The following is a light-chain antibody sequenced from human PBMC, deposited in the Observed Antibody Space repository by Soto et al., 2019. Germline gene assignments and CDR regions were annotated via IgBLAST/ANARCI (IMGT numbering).Light chain of an antibody. J-gene: IGKJ2*01. CDR3: QHYNFWPHT. V-gene: IGKV3-15*01. CDR1: QSVRDN. Sequence: EILLTQSPATLAVSPGEGATLSCRASQSVRDNLAWYQQKPGQAPRLLIYRASTRATGVPATFSGSGSGTEFTLTISNLQPEDVSVYFCQHYNFWPHTFGQGTKLDIK. CDR2: RAS.